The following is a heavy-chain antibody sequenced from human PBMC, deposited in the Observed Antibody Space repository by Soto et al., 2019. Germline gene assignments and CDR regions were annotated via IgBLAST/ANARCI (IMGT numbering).Heavy chain of an antibody. CDR1: GYTFTAYD. V-gene: IGHV1-18*01. Sequence: ASVKVSCKTSGYTFTAYDIYWVRQAPGQGLEWMGWIRAYNGDTNYAQKFQTRVTMTTDKSTDTAYMDLRSLTSDDTAVYYCASQASPYYYYGMDVWGQGTTVTVSS. CDR2: IRAYNGDT. J-gene: IGHJ6*02. CDR3: ASQASPYYYYGMDV.